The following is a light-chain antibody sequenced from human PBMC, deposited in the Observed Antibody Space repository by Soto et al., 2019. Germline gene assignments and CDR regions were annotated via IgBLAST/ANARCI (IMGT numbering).Light chain of an antibody. Sequence: DIVMTQSPDSLAVSLGERATVNCKSSQSVLYSSNNKNYLAWYQQKPGPPPTLLIYWASTRESGVPDRFSGSGSGEDFTITISSLKAEDVAVYSCQQYYSIPTFGGGTKVEIK. V-gene: IGKV4-1*01. CDR1: QSVLYSSNNKNY. CDR2: WAS. J-gene: IGKJ4*01. CDR3: QQYYSIPT.